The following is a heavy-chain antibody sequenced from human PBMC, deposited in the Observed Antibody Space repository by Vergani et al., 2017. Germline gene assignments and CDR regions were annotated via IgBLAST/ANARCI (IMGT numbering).Heavy chain of an antibody. CDR1: GFTFNSYG. J-gene: IGHJ4*02. CDR2: ILSDESRK. Sequence: QVQLVESGGGVDQPGGSLRLSCAASGFTFNSYGMHWVRQAPGKGLEWVASILSDESRKYYGDSMEGPFTISRDNSKNTLYLQMKSLRPEDTAVYYWAKKVGEYCSVGTCYPYYWGQGTLVIVS. D-gene: IGHD2-15*01. CDR3: AKKVGEYCSVGTCYPYY. V-gene: IGHV3-30*02.